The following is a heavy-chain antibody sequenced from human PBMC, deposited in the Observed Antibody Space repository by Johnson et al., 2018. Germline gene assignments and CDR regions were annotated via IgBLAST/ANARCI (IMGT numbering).Heavy chain of an antibody. D-gene: IGHD3-3*01. J-gene: IGHJ6*03. CDR3: AIDAIFGHYYYHYYMDV. Sequence: QVQLVESGGGVVQPGRSLRLSCAASGFTFSSYAMHWVRQAPGKGLEWVAVISYDGSNKYYADSVKGRFTISRDNSKNTLYLQMNSLRAEDTAVYYCAIDAIFGHYYYHYYMDVWGKGTTVTVSS. CDR1: GFTFSSYA. V-gene: IGHV3-30-3*01. CDR2: ISYDGSNK.